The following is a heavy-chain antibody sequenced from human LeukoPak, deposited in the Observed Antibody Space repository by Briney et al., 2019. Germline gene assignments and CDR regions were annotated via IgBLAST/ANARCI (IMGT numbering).Heavy chain of an antibody. CDR3: VCRFSSGYDPWYAFDI. J-gene: IGHJ3*02. CDR1: GFTFSNFG. Sequence: GRSLRLSCAASGFTFSNFGMHWVRQAPGKGLEWVAVISYDGKNEYYADSVKGRFTISRDNSKNTLYLQMNSLRAEDTAVYYCVCRFSSGYDPWYAFDIWGQGTMVTVSS. V-gene: IGHV3-30*03. CDR2: ISYDGKNE. D-gene: IGHD3-22*01.